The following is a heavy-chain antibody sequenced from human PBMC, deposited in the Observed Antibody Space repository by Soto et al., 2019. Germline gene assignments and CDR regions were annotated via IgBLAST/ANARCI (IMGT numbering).Heavy chain of an antibody. CDR3: ARDRPQTEASTHLRWLRPRDYYYYGMDV. D-gene: IGHD5-12*01. Sequence: SVKVSCKASGGTFSSYAISWVRQAPGQGLEWMGGIIPNFGTANYAQKFQGRVTITADESTSTAYMELSSLRSEDTAVYYCARDRPQTEASTHLRWLRPRDYYYYGMDVWGQGTTVTVSS. V-gene: IGHV1-69*13. CDR1: GGTFSSYA. J-gene: IGHJ6*02. CDR2: IIPNFGTA.